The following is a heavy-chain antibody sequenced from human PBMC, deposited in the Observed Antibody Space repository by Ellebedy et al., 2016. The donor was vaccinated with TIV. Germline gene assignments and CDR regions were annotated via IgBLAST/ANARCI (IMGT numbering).Heavy chain of an antibody. D-gene: IGHD3-3*01. CDR1: GFTFSSYT. J-gene: IGHJ4*02. V-gene: IGHV3-21*01. CDR2: TSSTSSYI. CDR3: ARGGGIYYFDY. Sequence: GESLKISCAASGFTFSSYTMNWVRQAPGKGLEWVSSTSSTSSYIYYGDSVKGRFTISRDNAKNSPYLQMNSLKDEDTAVYYCARGGGIYYFDYWGQGTLVTVSS.